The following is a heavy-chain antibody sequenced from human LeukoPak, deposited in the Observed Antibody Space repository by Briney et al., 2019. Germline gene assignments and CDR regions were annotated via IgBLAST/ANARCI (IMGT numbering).Heavy chain of an antibody. CDR1: GFTFSSYE. Sequence: GGSLRLSCAASGFTFSSYEMNWVRQAPGKGLEWVSSISSSSSYIYYADSVKGRFTISRDNAKNSLYLQMNSLRAEDTAVYYCARAGPAYGDYESLGDYWGQGTLVTVSS. CDR3: ARAGPAYGDYESLGDY. V-gene: IGHV3-21*01. D-gene: IGHD4-17*01. J-gene: IGHJ4*02. CDR2: ISSSSSYI.